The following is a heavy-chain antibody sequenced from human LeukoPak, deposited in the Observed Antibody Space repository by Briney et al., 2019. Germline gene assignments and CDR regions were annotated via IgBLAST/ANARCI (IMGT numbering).Heavy chain of an antibody. CDR1: GGSISSSSYY. CDR3: ARDGTRRYMDV. Sequence: SETLSLTCTVSGGSISSSSYYWSWIRQPAGKGLEWVGRIYTSGSTNYNPSLKSRVTISVDTSKNQFSLKLSSVTAADTAVYYCARDGTRRYMDVWGKGTTVTVSS. J-gene: IGHJ6*03. V-gene: IGHV4-61*02. D-gene: IGHD1-14*01. CDR2: IYTSGST.